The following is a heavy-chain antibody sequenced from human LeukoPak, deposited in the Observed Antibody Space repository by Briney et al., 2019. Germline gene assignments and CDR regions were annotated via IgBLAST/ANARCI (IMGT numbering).Heavy chain of an antibody. CDR1: GYSISSGYY. CDR3: ARCNADAFDI. Sequence: SETLSLTCAVSGYSISSGYYWGWIRQPPGKGLEWIGSIYHSGSTYHNPSLKSRVTISVDTSKKQFSLKLSSVTAADTAVYYCARCNADAFDIWGQGTMVTVSS. J-gene: IGHJ3*02. D-gene: IGHD2/OR15-2a*01. CDR2: IYHSGST. V-gene: IGHV4-38-2*01.